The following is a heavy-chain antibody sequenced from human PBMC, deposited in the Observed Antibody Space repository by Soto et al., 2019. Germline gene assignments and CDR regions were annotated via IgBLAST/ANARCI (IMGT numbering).Heavy chain of an antibody. CDR1: GGTFSSDA. V-gene: IGHV1-69*13. J-gene: IGHJ6*02. CDR3: ERESSFQIDYYYYGMDV. CDR2: IIPIFGTA. Sequence: SVKVSCKASGGTFSSDAISWVRQAPGQGLEWMGGIIPIFGTANYAQKFQGRVTITADESTSTAYMELSSLRSEETAVYYCERESSFQIDYYYYGMDVWGQGTTVTVSS. D-gene: IGHD6-13*01.